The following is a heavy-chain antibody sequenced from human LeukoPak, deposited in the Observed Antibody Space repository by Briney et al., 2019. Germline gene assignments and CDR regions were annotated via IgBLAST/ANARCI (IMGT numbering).Heavy chain of an antibody. CDR2: IYSGGST. D-gene: IGHD6-19*01. V-gene: IGHV3-66*01. Sequence: GGSLRLSCVVSGFAVSSYHMTWVRQAPGKGLEWVSVIYSGGSTYHADSVKGRFIISRDNSKNTVYLQMNSLRVEDTAVFYCAREQIAVAGKYYYDYWGQGTLVTVSS. CDR3: AREQIAVAGKYYYDY. CDR1: GFAVSSYH. J-gene: IGHJ4*02.